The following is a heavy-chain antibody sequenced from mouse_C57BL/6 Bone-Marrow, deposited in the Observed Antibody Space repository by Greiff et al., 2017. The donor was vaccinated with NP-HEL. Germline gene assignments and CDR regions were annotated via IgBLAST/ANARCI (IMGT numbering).Heavy chain of an antibody. J-gene: IGHJ4*01. CDR1: GFTFSDYG. D-gene: IGHD1-1*01. CDR3: ARIYYGSSSSAMDY. V-gene: IGHV5-17*01. CDR2: ISSGSSTL. Sequence: EVMLVESGGGLGKPGGSLKLSCAASGFTFSDYGMHWVRQAPEKGLEWVAYISSGSSTLYYAETVKGRFTISRDNAKNTLFLQMTSLSSEDTAMYYGARIYYGSSSSAMDYWGQGTSVTVSS.